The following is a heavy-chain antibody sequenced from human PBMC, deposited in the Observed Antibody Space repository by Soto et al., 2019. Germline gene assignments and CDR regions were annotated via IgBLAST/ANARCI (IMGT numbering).Heavy chain of an antibody. V-gene: IGHV4-30-4*01. J-gene: IGHJ5*02. Sequence: PSETLSLTCTVSGDSIKSGDSYWTWIRQFPGKGLEWIGQLYYTGTPFYNPSLESRITISVDTSKNQFSLKLSSVTAADTAVYYCARQWLLRERGHNWFDPWGQGTLVTVSS. CDR3: ARQWLLRERGHNWFDP. CDR1: GDSIKSGDSY. CDR2: LYYTGTP. D-gene: IGHD6-19*01.